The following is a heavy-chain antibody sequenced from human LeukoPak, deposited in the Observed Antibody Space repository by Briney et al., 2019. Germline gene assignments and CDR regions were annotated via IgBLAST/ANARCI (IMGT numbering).Heavy chain of an antibody. Sequence: TGGSLRLSCAASGISFSEYWMHWIRQAPGKGLEWVANINQDGSQKYYVDSVKGRFTISRDTAKNSLDLQMNSLRAEDTAVYYCARDRAFTSYDYWGQGILVTVSS. V-gene: IGHV3-7*01. CDR2: INQDGSQK. CDR1: GISFSEYW. D-gene: IGHD3-3*02. J-gene: IGHJ4*02. CDR3: ARDRAFTSYDY.